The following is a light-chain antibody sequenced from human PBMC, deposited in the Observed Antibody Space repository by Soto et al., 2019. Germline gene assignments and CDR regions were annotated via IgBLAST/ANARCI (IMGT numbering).Light chain of an antibody. Sequence: QSALTQPASVSGSPGQSITISCTGTSNDVGSHNLVSWYQQHPGKAPKVMIYEVSERPSGVSNRFSGSKSGNTASLTISGLQAEDEADYYCCSYAGSSAVLFGGGTKLTVL. CDR2: EVS. J-gene: IGLJ2*01. CDR3: CSYAGSSAVL. CDR1: SNDVGSHNL. V-gene: IGLV2-23*02.